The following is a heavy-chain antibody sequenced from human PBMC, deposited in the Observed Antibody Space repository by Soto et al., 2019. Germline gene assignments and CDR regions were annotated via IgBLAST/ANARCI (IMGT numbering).Heavy chain of an antibody. CDR2: IYWDDDK. V-gene: IGHV2-5*02. J-gene: IGHJ4*02. Sequence: SGPTLVNPTQTLTLTCTFSGFSLSTSGVGVGWIRQPPGKALEWLALIYWDDDKRYSPSLKSRLTITKDTSKNQVVLTMTNMDPVDTATYYCAHRQDRYSSREANFDYWGQGTLVTVSS. CDR3: AHRQDRYSSREANFDY. D-gene: IGHD6-13*01. CDR1: GFSLSTSGVG.